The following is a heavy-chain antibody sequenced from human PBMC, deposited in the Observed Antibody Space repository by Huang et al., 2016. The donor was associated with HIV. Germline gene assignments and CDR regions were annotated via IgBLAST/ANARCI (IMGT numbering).Heavy chain of an antibody. Sequence: QVQLVQSGAEVKKPGASVKVSCKASGYTFTTYAMHWVRQAPGQRLEWMGVINVGNGNTKYSQKFQHRVTITRDTAASTAYMELSSLRSEDTAVYYCARVYPTITIFGVVDPWGQGTLVTVSS. CDR1: GYTFTTYA. D-gene: IGHD3-3*01. V-gene: IGHV1-3*01. CDR3: ARVYPTITIFGVVDP. J-gene: IGHJ5*02. CDR2: INVGNGNT.